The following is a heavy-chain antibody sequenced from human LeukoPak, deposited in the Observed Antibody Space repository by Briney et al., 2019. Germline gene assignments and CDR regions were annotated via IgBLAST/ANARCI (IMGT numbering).Heavy chain of an antibody. CDR2: ISGSGGST. J-gene: IGHJ6*03. V-gene: IGHV3-23*01. D-gene: IGHD6-13*01. CDR3: AKVGGGDSSSWYGYMDV. Sequence: PGGSLRLSCAASGFTFSSYAMSWVRQAPGKGLEWVSAISGSGGSTYYADSVKGRFTISRDNSKNTLYLQMNSLRAEDTAVYYCAKVGGGDSSSWYGYMDVWGKGTTVTVS. CDR1: GFTFSSYA.